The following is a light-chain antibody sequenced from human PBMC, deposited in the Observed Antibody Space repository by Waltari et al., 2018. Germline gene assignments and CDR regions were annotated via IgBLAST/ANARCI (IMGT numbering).Light chain of an antibody. V-gene: IGKV1-39*01. Sequence: DVQMTQSPPSLSASVGDRVTITCRASQSISGQLNWYQHKPGKGPNLLIYAASSLQNVVPSRFSGTRSGTDFSLTISSLQPEDFATYYCQQSYTLPYTFGQGTKLEI. CDR1: QSISGQ. CDR2: AAS. CDR3: QQSYTLPYT. J-gene: IGKJ2*01.